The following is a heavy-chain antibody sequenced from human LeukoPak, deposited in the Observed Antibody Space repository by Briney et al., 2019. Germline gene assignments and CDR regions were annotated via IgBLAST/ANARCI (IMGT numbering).Heavy chain of an antibody. Sequence: SQTLSLTCAIPGDSVSSNSAAWNWIRQSPSSGLEWLGRTYYRSKWYNDYAVSVKSRITINPDTSKSQFSLQLNSVTPEDTAVYYCARNSGSPLYYYYGMDVWGQGTTVTVSS. J-gene: IGHJ6*02. D-gene: IGHD2-21*01. CDR1: GDSVSSNSAA. CDR2: TYYRSKWYN. CDR3: ARNSGSPLYYYYGMDV. V-gene: IGHV6-1*01.